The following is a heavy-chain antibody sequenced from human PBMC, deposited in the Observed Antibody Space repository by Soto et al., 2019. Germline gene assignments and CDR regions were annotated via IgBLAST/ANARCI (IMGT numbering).Heavy chain of an antibody. J-gene: IGHJ5*02. CDR2: IYSGGST. CDR1: GFTVSSNY. Sequence: GGSLRLSCAASGFTVSSNYMSWVRQAPGKGLEWVSVIYSGGSTYYADSVKGRFTISRDNSKNTLYLQMNSLRAEDTAVYYCAKDLEKQLDPGFDPWGQGTLVTVSS. V-gene: IGHV3-66*01. CDR3: AKDLEKQLDPGFDP. D-gene: IGHD6-13*01.